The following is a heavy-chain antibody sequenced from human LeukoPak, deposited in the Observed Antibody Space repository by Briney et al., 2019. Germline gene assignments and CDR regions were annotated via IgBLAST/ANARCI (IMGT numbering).Heavy chain of an antibody. CDR1: GFSFSSYS. D-gene: IGHD3-22*01. CDR3: ATYSSLNRREFQY. CDR2: ITSSSGTI. Sequence: GGSLRLSCAASGFSFSSYSLNWVRQAPGKGLEWVSYITSSSGTIYYADSVKGRFTISRDNAKNSLYLQMNSLRAEDTAVYYCATYSSLNRREFQYWGQGTLLTVSS. J-gene: IGHJ1*01. V-gene: IGHV3-48*01.